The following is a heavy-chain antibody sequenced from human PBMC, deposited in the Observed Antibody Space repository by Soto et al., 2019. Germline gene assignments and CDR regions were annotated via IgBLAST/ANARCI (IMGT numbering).Heavy chain of an antibody. Sequence: QVQLQQWGAGLLKPSETLSLTCAVYGGSFSGHSWTWIRQSPGKGLEWIGDINHSGRVNYSPSLKSRVTKSLDTSKSQFSLTLSAVTAADTAMYYCSTRAYDTNGYYRFDPWGQGTLVTVSS. D-gene: IGHD3-22*01. CDR1: GGSFSGHS. CDR2: INHSGRV. CDR3: STRAYDTNGYYRFDP. J-gene: IGHJ5*01. V-gene: IGHV4-34*01.